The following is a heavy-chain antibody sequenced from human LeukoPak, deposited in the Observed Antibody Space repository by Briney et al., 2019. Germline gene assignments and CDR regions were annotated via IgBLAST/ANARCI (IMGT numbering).Heavy chain of an antibody. CDR1: GASIRNTSFY. V-gene: IGHV4-39*01. J-gene: IGHJ4*02. Sequence: SSETLSLTCAVSGASIRNTSFYWGWIRQPPGKGLEWIGSIYYSGSTYYNPSLKSRVTISVDTSKNQFSLKLSSVTAADTAVYYCARRDGIMITFGGVIDMGIDYWGQGTLVTVSS. CDR3: ARRDGIMITFGGVIDMGIDY. D-gene: IGHD3-16*02. CDR2: IYYSGST.